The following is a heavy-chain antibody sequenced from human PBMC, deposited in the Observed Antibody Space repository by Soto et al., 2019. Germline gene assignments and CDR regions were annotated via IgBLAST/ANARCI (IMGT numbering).Heavy chain of an antibody. CDR1: GGYISSSSYY. V-gene: IGHV4-39*01. D-gene: IGHD6-19*01. Sequence: PETLSLTCTVSGGYISSSSYYWVWIRQPPGKGLEWIGSFYYTGSTYYNPSLKSRVTISVDTSENQFSLKLSSVTAADTAVYYCARQVVDGTVAGTGTFDYWGQGTLVTVSS. J-gene: IGHJ4*02. CDR2: FYYTGST. CDR3: ARQVVDGTVAGTGTFDY.